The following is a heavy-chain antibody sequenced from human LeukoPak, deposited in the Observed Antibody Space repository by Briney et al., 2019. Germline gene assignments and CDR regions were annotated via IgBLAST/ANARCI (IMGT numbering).Heavy chain of an antibody. Sequence: PGGSLRLSCAASGFTFSSYEMNWVRQAPGKGLEWVSYISSSGSTIYYADSVKGRFTISRDNAKNSLSLQMSSLRAEDTALYYCARAVVTATPYFDYWGQGTLVTVSS. CDR1: GFTFSSYE. CDR2: ISSSGSTI. D-gene: IGHD2-15*01. V-gene: IGHV3-48*03. CDR3: ARAVVTATPYFDY. J-gene: IGHJ4*02.